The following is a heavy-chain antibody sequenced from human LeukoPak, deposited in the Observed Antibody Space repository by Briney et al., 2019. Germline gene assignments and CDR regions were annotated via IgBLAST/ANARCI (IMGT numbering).Heavy chain of an antibody. CDR3: ARVEMTTFSVDY. J-gene: IGHJ4*02. CDR1: GASIRSSY. V-gene: IGHV4-59*01. Sequence: SETLFLTCTVSGASIRSSYWSWIRQPPGKGLEWIGYIYYSGSTNYNPSLKSRVTISVDTSKNQFSLKLSSVTAADTAVYYCARVEMTTFSVDYWGQGTLVTVSS. CDR2: IYYSGST. D-gene: IGHD5-24*01.